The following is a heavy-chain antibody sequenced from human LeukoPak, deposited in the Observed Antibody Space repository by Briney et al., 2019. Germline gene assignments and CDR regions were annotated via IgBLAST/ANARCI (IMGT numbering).Heavy chain of an antibody. CDR3: ARAFSGSYPICYFDY. Sequence: PGGSLRLSCAASGFAVSSNYMSWVRQAPGKGLEWVSVIYSGGSTYYADSVKGRFTISRDNSKNTLYLQMNSLRAEDTAVYYCARAFSGSYPICYFDYWGQGTLVTVSS. CDR2: IYSGGST. V-gene: IGHV3-53*01. CDR1: GFAVSSNY. D-gene: IGHD3-10*01. J-gene: IGHJ4*02.